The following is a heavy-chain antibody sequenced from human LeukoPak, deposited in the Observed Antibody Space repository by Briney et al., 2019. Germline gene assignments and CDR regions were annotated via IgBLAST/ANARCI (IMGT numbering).Heavy chain of an antibody. CDR2: IIPIFGSA. D-gene: IGHD3-3*01. CDR3: ARGTFWSGYYGVPYYMDV. CDR1: GGTFRRFA. J-gene: IGHJ6*03. Sequence: ASVKVSCKASGGTFRRFAMSWVRQAPGQGLEWMGGIIPIFGSANYAQKFQGRVTITADESTSTAYMELRSLTSDDTAVYYCARGTFWSGYYGVPYYMDVWGKGTTVTVSS. V-gene: IGHV1-69*13.